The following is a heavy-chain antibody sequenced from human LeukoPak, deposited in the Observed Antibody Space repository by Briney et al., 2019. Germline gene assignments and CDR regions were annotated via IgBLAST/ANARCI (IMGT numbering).Heavy chain of an antibody. CDR1: GYTFTDYY. CDR2: INPNSGES. CDR3: ARDRDYSNTERGFDY. J-gene: IGHJ4*02. Sequence: ASVKVSCKTSGYTFTDYYIHWVRQAPGQGLEWMGWINPNSGESNSAQKFQGRVTMTGDASISTAYMELRRVTSDDTAVYYCARDRDYSNTERGFDYWGQGTLVTVSS. D-gene: IGHD4-11*01. V-gene: IGHV1-2*02.